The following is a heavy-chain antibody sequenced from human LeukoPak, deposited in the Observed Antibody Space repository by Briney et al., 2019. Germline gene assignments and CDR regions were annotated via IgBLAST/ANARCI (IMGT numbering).Heavy chain of an antibody. Sequence: SVTVSCKASGGTFSSYAISWVRQAPGQGLEWMGGIIPIFGTANYAQKFQGRVTITADESTSTAYMELRSLRSDDTAVYYCVRDRGEWIDQYYGMDVWGQGTTVTVSS. V-gene: IGHV1-69*01. CDR2: IIPIFGTA. D-gene: IGHD3-10*01. CDR3: VRDRGEWIDQYYGMDV. CDR1: GGTFSSYA. J-gene: IGHJ6*02.